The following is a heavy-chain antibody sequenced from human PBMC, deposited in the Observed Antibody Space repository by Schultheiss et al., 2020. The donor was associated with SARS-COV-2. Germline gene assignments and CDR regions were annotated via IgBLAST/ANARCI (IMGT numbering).Heavy chain of an antibody. J-gene: IGHJ6*02. CDR2: IYHTGST. CDR3: ARGITVFGVVATPKFYYRLAG. CDR1: GGSISSGGYY. D-gene: IGHD3-3*01. Sequence: SETLSLTCTVSGGSISSGGYYWSWIRQHPGKGLEWIGYIYHTGSTYSNPSLTSRLTLSVDTSKNHFSLNLTSVTAADTAIYFCARGITVFGVVATPKFYYRLAGWGQGTTVTVSS. V-gene: IGHV4-31*03.